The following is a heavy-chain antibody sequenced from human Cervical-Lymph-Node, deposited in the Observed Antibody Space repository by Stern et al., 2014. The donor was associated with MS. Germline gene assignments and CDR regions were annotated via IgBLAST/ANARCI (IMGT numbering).Heavy chain of an antibody. V-gene: IGHV3-33*01. D-gene: IGHD2-2*01. CDR1: GFTFSRYG. CDR3: ARDWVVLVPAASGMDV. J-gene: IGHJ6*02. CDR2: IYYDGSQK. Sequence: VQLVESGGGVVQPGQSLRLSCAASGFTFSRYGMHWVRQAPGKGLEWVAVIYYDGSQKFYADSVKGRFTISRDNSKNTFYLQMNSLRADDTAVYYCARDWVVLVPAASGMDVWGQGTTVIVSS.